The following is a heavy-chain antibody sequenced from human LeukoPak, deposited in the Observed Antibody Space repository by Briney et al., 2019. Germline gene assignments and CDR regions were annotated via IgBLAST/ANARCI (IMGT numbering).Heavy chain of an antibody. CDR3: ARVAYDILTGYLYYFDY. D-gene: IGHD3-9*01. Sequence: SETLSLTCTVSGGSITSYYWSWIRQPPGKGLEWIGYIYYSGSPNYNPSLKSRVTISLDTSKNQVSLKLSSVTAADTAVYYCARVAYDILTGYLYYFDYWGQGTLVTVSS. CDR1: GGSITSYY. V-gene: IGHV4-59*12. J-gene: IGHJ4*02. CDR2: IYYSGSP.